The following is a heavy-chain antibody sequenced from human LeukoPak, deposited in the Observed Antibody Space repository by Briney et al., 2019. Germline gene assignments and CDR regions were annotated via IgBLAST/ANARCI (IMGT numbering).Heavy chain of an antibody. CDR2: FDPEDGET. V-gene: IGHV1-24*01. Sequence: ASVKVSCKVSGYTLTELSMHWVRQAPGKGLEWMGGFDPEDGETIYAQKFQGRVTMTEDTSTDTAYMELSSLRSEDTAVCHCATDSSGYYYIDYWGQGTLVTVSS. CDR1: GYTLTELS. D-gene: IGHD3-22*01. J-gene: IGHJ4*02. CDR3: ATDSSGYYYIDY.